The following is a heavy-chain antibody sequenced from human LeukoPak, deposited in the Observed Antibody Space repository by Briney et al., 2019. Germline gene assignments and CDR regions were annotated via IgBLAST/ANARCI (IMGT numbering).Heavy chain of an antibody. D-gene: IGHD1-26*01. Sequence: SVKVSCKASGGTFSSYAISWVRQAPGQGLEWMGGIIPIFGTANYAQKFQGRVTITANESTSTAYMELSSLRSEDTAVYYCAREAGYSGSYYGYFDYWGQGTLVTVSS. V-gene: IGHV1-69*13. CDR1: GGTFSSYA. CDR2: IIPIFGTA. J-gene: IGHJ4*02. CDR3: AREAGYSGSYYGYFDY.